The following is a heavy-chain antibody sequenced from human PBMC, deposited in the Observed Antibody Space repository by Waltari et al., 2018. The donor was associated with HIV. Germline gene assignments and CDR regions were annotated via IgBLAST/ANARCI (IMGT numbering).Heavy chain of an antibody. CDR3: ARGGFYGSGSKVN. CDR2: IRQDGSEK. V-gene: IGHV3-7*04. CDR1: GFTFSSYW. Sequence: EVQLVESGGGLVQPGGSLRLSCAASGFTFSSYWMSWVRQAPGKGLEWVANIRQDGSEKYYVDSVKCRFTISRDNAENSLYLQMNSLRAEDTAVYYCARGGFYGSGSKVNWGQGTLVTVSS. J-gene: IGHJ4*02. D-gene: IGHD3-10*01.